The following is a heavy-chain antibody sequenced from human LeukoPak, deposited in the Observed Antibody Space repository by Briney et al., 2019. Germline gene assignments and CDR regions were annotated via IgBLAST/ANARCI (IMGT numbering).Heavy chain of an antibody. V-gene: IGHV3-48*01. CDR1: GFTFSSYS. J-gene: IGHJ4*02. Sequence: GGSLRLSCAASGFTFSSYSMNWVRQAPGKGLEWVSYISSSSTIYYADSVKGRFTISRDNAKNSLYLQMNSLRAEDTAVYYCAKEWYYFDYWGQGTLVTVSS. CDR3: AKEWYYFDY. D-gene: IGHD2-15*01. CDR2: ISSSSTI.